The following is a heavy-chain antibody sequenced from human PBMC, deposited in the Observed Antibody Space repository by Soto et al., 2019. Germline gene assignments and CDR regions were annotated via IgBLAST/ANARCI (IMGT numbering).Heavy chain of an antibody. CDR1: GFSVSNNY. D-gene: IGHD4-17*01. CDR3: VRGDYGRSGVDY. J-gene: IGHJ4*02. Sequence: EVQLVESGGGLIQPGGSLRLSCAASGFSVSNNYMSWVRQAPGKGLEWVSVIWTGGTTSYADSVKGRFTISRDNSKNTLYLQMHTLRAEDTAVYYCVRGDYGRSGVDYWGQGTLVTVSS. V-gene: IGHV3-53*01. CDR2: IWTGGTT.